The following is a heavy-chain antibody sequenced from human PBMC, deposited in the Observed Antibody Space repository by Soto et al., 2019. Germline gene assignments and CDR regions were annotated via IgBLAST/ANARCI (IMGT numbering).Heavy chain of an antibody. Sequence: GESLKISCKGSGYSFTSYWIGWVRQMPGKGLEWMGIIYPGDSDTRYSPSFQGQVTISADKSSSTAYLQWSSLKASDTAMYYCARRGWSGYYPNWFDPWGQGTLVTVSS. D-gene: IGHD3-3*01. V-gene: IGHV5-51*01. J-gene: IGHJ5*02. CDR1: GYSFTSYW. CDR2: IYPGDSDT. CDR3: ARRGWSGYYPNWFDP.